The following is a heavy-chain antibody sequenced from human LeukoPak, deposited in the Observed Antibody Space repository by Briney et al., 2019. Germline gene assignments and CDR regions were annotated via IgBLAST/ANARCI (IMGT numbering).Heavy chain of an antibody. V-gene: IGHV3-53*01. J-gene: IGHJ4*02. D-gene: IGHD3-10*01. CDR1: GFSVSSNY. CDR2: IYSGGST. Sequence: GGSLRLSCEASGFSVSSNYMTWVRQAPGKGLEWVSVIYSGGSTYYADSVKGRFIISRDNSKNTVYLQMNSLRAEDTAVYYCARVIGVVRADYYFDYWGQGTLVAVSS. CDR3: ARVIGVVRADYYFDY.